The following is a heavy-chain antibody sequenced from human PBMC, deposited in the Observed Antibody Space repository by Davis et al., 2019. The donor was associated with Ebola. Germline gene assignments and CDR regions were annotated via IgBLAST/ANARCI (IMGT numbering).Heavy chain of an antibody. Sequence: AASVKVSCKASGGTFSSYAISWVRQAPGQGLEWMGGIIPIFGTANYAQKFQGRVTITADESTSTAYMELSSLRSEDTAVYYCAVSSSWRQEYFQHWGQGTLVTVSS. J-gene: IGHJ1*01. CDR2: IIPIFGTA. D-gene: IGHD6-13*01. CDR1: GGTFSSYA. CDR3: AVSSSWRQEYFQH. V-gene: IGHV1-69*13.